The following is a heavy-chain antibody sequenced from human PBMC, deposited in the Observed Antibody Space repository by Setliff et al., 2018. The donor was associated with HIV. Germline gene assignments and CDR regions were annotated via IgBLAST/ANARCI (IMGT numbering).Heavy chain of an antibody. J-gene: IGHJ3*02. CDR2: ISNSGKI. CDR1: GYSISTNEW. CDR3: ARTVPHSAAQDAFDI. D-gene: IGHD4-4*01. V-gene: IGHV4-28*05. Sequence: PSETLSLTCAVSGYSISTNEWWGWIRQPPGKGLAWIWYISNSGKIYYDPSLNSRVTLSADTSKNQLSLKLTSVTAEDTGVYYCARTVPHSAAQDAFDIWGQGTVVTVSS.